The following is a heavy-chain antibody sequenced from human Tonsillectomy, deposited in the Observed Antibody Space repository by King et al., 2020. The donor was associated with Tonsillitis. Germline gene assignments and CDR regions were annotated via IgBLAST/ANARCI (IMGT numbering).Heavy chain of an antibody. Sequence: VQLVESGGGLVQPGGSLRLSCAASGFTVSSNYMTWVRQAPGKGLEWVSVIYSGGSTYYADSLKGRFNISRDNSKNTLYLQMNSLRAEDTAVYYCAREADLVGFCSGGTCYDLAFDIWGQGTMVTVSS. CDR3: AREADLVGFCSGGTCYDLAFDI. J-gene: IGHJ3*02. CDR2: IYSGGST. V-gene: IGHV3-66*01. D-gene: IGHD2-15*01. CDR1: GFTVSSNY.